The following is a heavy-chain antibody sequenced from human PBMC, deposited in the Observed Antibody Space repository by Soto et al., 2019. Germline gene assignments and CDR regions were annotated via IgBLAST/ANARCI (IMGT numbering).Heavy chain of an antibody. CDR3: ARQRGTMVRGLIPRYFGL. CDR1: GGSISSSGYY. CDR2: IYFGGST. V-gene: IGHV4-39*01. Sequence: QLQLHESGPGLVKPSETLSPTCTVSGGSISSSGYYWGWIRQPPGKGLEWIGNIYFGGSTYYNSSLKRRVTISVGTSSNQFSLKLRSVTAADTALYYCARQRGTMVRGLIPRYFGLWGRGTLVTVSS. D-gene: IGHD3-10*01. J-gene: IGHJ2*01.